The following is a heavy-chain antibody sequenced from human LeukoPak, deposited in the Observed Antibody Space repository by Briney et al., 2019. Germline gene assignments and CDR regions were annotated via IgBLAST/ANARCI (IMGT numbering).Heavy chain of an antibody. CDR1: GFTFSSYE. J-gene: IGHJ3*02. V-gene: IGHV3-48*03. CDR3: ARGEFGESDAFDI. D-gene: IGHD3-10*01. CDR2: ISSSGSAI. Sequence: QPGGSLRLSCAASGFTFSSYEMNWVRQAPGKGLEWVSYISSSGSAIYYADSVKGRFTISRDNSKNTLYLQMNSLRAEDTAVYYCARGEFGESDAFDIWGQGTMVTVSS.